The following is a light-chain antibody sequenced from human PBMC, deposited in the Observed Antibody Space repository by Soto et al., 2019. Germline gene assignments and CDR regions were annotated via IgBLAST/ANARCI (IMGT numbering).Light chain of an antibody. J-gene: IGLJ2*01. Sequence: QSVLTQPPSVSGAPGQRVTISCTGSSSNIGAGYDVHWYQQLPGTAPKLLIFGNVNRPSGVPDRFSGSKSGTSASLAITGLQAEAEADYYCQSYDSSLTVLFGGGTKVTVL. CDR3: QSYDSSLTVL. CDR2: GNV. V-gene: IGLV1-40*01. CDR1: SSNIGAGYD.